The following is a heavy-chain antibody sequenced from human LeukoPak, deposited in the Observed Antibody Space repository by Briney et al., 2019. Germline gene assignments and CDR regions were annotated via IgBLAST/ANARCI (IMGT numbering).Heavy chain of an antibody. D-gene: IGHD3-3*01. V-gene: IGHV1-18*01. CDR2: ISAYNGNT. J-gene: IGHJ4*02. CDR3: ARSPGPDDFWSGYQIDY. Sequence: ASVKVSCKASGYTFTSYGISWVRQAPGQGLEWMGWISAYNGNTNYAQKLQGRVTMTTDTSTSTAYMELRSLRSDDTAVYYCARSPGPDDFWSGYQIDYWGQGTLVTVSS. CDR1: GYTFTSYG.